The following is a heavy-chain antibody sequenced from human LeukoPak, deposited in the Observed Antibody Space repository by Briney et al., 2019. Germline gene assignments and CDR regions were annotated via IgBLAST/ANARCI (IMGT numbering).Heavy chain of an antibody. CDR3: ARDLGEVTASIDY. Sequence: GGSLRLSCAASGFTFSSYSMNWVRQAPGKGLEWVSSISSSSSYIYYADSVKGRFTISRDNAENSLYLQMNSLRAEDTAVYYCARDLGEVTASIDYWGQGTLVTVSS. V-gene: IGHV3-21*01. CDR2: ISSSSSYI. J-gene: IGHJ4*02. CDR1: GFTFSSYS. D-gene: IGHD2-21*02.